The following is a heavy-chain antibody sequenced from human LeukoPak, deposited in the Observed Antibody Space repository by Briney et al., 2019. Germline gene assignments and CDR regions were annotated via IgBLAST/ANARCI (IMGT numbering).Heavy chain of an antibody. CDR3: AKVLPQYYYDSSTYADY. CDR2: ISGSGGST. Sequence: GGSLRLSCAASGFTFSSYAMSWVRQAPGKGLEWVSAISGSGGSTYYADSVKGRFTISRDNSKNTLYLQMNSLRAEDTAVYYCAKVLPQYYYDSSTYADYWGQGTLVTVSS. D-gene: IGHD3-22*01. J-gene: IGHJ4*02. CDR1: GFTFSSYA. V-gene: IGHV3-23*01.